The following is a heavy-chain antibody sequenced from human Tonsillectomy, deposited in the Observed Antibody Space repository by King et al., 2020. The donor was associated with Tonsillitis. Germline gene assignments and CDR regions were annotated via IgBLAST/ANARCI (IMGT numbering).Heavy chain of an antibody. Sequence: QLQESGPGLVKPSETLSLTFTVSGGSIRSYYWNWIRQPAGKGLEWIGRIYTSGTTIYNPSLKSRVTMSVDTAKNQFSLNLSSVTAADTAVYYCAREDYCSSTSCYFSHDAFDIWGQGTMVTVSS. CDR1: GGSIRSYY. CDR2: IYTSGTT. V-gene: IGHV4-4*07. D-gene: IGHD2-2*01. CDR3: AREDYCSSTSCYFSHDAFDI. J-gene: IGHJ3*02.